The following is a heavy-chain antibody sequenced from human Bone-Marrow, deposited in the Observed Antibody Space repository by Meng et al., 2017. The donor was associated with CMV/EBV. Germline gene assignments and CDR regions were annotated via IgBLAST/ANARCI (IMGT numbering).Heavy chain of an antibody. CDR3: ARVGYYDFWSGYSFYQSGGMDV. CDR1: GGPISTYY. CDR2: IYYSGST. D-gene: IGHD3-3*01. V-gene: IGHV4-59*05. Sequence: SETLSFTCTVSGGPISTYYWNWIRQPPGKGLEWIGSIYYSGSTYYNPSLKSRVTISVDTSKNQFSLKLSSVTAADTAVYYCARVGYYDFWSGYSFYQSGGMDVWGQGTTVTVSS. J-gene: IGHJ6*02.